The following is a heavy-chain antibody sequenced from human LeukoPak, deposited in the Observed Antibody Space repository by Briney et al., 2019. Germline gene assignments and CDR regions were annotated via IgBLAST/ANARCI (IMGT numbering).Heavy chain of an antibody. Sequence: PGRSLTLSCTASGFTFGDYAMSWVRQAPGKGPEWVGFIRRKANGGTTEYAASVKGRFTISRDDSKSIAYLQMNSLKTEDTAVYYCTSGLYYDSWSDLFDYWGQGTLVTVSS. CDR3: TSGLYYDSWSDLFDY. CDR1: GFTFGDYA. CDR2: IRRKANGGTT. J-gene: IGHJ4*02. V-gene: IGHV3-49*04. D-gene: IGHD3-3*01.